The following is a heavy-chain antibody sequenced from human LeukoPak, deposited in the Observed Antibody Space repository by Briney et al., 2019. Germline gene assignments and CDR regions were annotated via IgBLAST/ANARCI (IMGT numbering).Heavy chain of an antibody. CDR2: ISGSGGST. CDR1: GFTFDDYA. CDR3: ARQDIVATRVYY. D-gene: IGHD5-12*01. Sequence: GGSLRLSCAASGFTFDDYAMHWVRQAPGKGLEWVSAISGSGGSTYYADSVKGRFTISRDNAKNSLYLQMNSLRAEDTAVYYCARQDIVATRVYYWGQGTLVTVSS. V-gene: IGHV3-23*01. J-gene: IGHJ4*02.